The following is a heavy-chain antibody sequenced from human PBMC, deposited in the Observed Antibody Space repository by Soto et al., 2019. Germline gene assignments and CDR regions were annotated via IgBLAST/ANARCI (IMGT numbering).Heavy chain of an antibody. CDR3: ARDLPGTAVNY. J-gene: IGHJ4*02. V-gene: IGHV4-61*01. Sequence: QVQLQESGPGLVKPSETLSLTCTVSGGSVSSGSYYWSWIRQPPGKGLEWIGYIYYSGSTNYNPCLKRRVTIAVDTSKNPSPLKLSSVTAADTAVYYCARDLPGTAVNYGGQGTLVTVSS. CDR1: GGSVSSGSYY. D-gene: IGHD3-10*01. CDR2: IYYSGST.